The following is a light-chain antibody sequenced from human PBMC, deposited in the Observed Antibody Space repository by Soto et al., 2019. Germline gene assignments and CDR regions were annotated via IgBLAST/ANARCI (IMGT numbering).Light chain of an antibody. CDR2: DVS. V-gene: IGLV2-14*03. CDR3: SSYSTSHTLV. Sequence: QSALTQPASVSGSPGQSITISCTGTSSDIGGYNYVSWYQHYPGKAPKLIIDDVSNRPSGVSNRFSGSKSGNTASLTISGLQAEDQADYYCSSYSTSHTLVFGGGTKLNV. CDR1: SSDIGGYNY. J-gene: IGLJ2*01.